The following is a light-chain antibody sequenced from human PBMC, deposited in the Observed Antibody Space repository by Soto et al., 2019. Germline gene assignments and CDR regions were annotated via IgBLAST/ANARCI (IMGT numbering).Light chain of an antibody. CDR2: GAS. J-gene: IGKJ1*01. CDR3: QHYHDWPPRT. Sequence: EIVLTQSPATLSLSPGERATLSCRASQSVNIYLGWYQQKPGQAPRLLLYGASTRATGLPARFSGSGSGTEFTLTISSLQSEDFAVYYCQHYHDWPPRTFGQGTKVDIK. V-gene: IGKV3-15*01. CDR1: QSVNIY.